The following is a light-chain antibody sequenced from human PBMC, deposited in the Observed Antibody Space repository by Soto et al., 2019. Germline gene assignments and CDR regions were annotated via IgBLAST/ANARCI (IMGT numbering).Light chain of an antibody. CDR1: QSVSSN. CDR3: QQYNNWPFT. Sequence: EIVMTQSPATLPVSPGERATLSCRASQSVSSNLAWYQQKPGQAPRLLIYGASTRATGIPARFSGSGSGTEFTLTISSLQSEDFALYYCQQYNNWPFTFGPGTKVDIK. CDR2: GAS. V-gene: IGKV3-15*01. J-gene: IGKJ3*01.